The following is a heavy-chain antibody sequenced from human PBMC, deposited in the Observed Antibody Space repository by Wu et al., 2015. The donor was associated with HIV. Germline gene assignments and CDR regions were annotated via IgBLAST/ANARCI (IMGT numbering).Heavy chain of an antibody. D-gene: IGHD6-13*01. V-gene: IGHV1-69*05. J-gene: IGHJ4*02. CDR1: GGTFSSYA. Sequence: QVQLVQSGAEVKKPGSSVKVSCKASGGTFSSYAISWVRQAPGQGLEWMGGIIPIFGTANYAQKFQGRVTITTDESTSTAYMELSSLRSEDTAVYYCARGTLRAAHVYYFDYVGPGNAGPPSPQ. CDR3: ARGTLRAAHVYYFDY. CDR2: IIPIFGTA.